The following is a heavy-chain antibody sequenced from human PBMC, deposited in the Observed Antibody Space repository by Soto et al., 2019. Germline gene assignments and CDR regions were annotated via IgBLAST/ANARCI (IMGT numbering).Heavy chain of an antibody. V-gene: IGHV4-34*01. CDR3: ARVYCSGGSCYSYYYYGMDV. J-gene: IGHJ6*02. CDR1: GGSFSGYY. CDR2: INHSGST. D-gene: IGHD2-15*01. Sequence: SETLSLTCAVSGGSFSGYYWSWIRQPPGKGLEWIGEINHSGSTNYNPSLKSRVTMSVDTSKNQFSLKLSSVTAADTAVYYCARVYCSGGSCYSYYYYGMDVWGQGTTVTVSS.